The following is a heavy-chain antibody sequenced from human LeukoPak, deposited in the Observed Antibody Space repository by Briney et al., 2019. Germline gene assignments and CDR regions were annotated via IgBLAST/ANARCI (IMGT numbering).Heavy chain of an antibody. CDR2: IWSDGTEK. CDR3: AKDAQRGFDYSNSLEY. J-gene: IGHJ4*02. V-gene: IGHV3-33*06. Sequence: GGSLRLSCAASGFTYSHYGMHWVRQAPGKGLEWVAVIWSDGTEKYYGDAVKGRFTISRDNSRNTLYLQMNTLRGQDTAVYYCAKDAQRGFDYSNSLEYWGQGTLVTVSS. CDR1: GFTYSHYG. D-gene: IGHD4-11*01.